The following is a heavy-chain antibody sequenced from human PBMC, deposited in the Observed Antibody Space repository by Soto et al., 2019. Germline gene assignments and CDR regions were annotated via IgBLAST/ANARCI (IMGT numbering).Heavy chain of an antibody. V-gene: IGHV4-59*01. CDR3: ARGITGTTCDY. J-gene: IGHJ4*02. CDR2: IYYSGST. CDR1: GGSICSYY. D-gene: IGHD1-7*01. Sequence: SETLSLSCTVSGGSICSYYWSWIRQPPGKGLEWIGYIYYSGSTNYNPSLKSRVTISVDTSKNQFSLKLSSVTAADTAVYYCARGITGTTCDYWGQGTLVTVSS.